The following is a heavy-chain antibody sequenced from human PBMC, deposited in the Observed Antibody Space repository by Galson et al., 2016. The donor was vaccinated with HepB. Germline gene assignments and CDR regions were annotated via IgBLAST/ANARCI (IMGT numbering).Heavy chain of an antibody. D-gene: IGHD6-19*01. CDR1: GFTFTNAW. Sequence: SLRLSCAASGFTFTNAWMSWVRQAPGKGLEWVGRIKRKIDGGTTDYDAPVKGRFTISRDDSKKTLYLQMNSLKTEDTAVYYCTIKQVAGTVGMDAWGQETTVTVSS. CDR3: TIKQVAGTVGMDA. J-gene: IGHJ6*02. CDR2: IKRKIDGGTT. V-gene: IGHV3-15*01.